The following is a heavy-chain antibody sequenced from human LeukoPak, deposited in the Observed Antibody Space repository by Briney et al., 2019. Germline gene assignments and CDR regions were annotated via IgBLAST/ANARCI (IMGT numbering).Heavy chain of an antibody. Sequence: PSETLSLTCTVSGGSIRSYYWNWIRQPPGKGLEWIGYIYYGGSTNYNPSLKSRVTISVDTSKNQFSLKLNSVTAADTAVYYCARWVYESSGYRWFDPWGQGTLVTVSS. CDR2: IYYGGST. V-gene: IGHV4-59*01. CDR3: ARWVYESSGYRWFDP. J-gene: IGHJ5*02. D-gene: IGHD3-22*01. CDR1: GGSIRSYY.